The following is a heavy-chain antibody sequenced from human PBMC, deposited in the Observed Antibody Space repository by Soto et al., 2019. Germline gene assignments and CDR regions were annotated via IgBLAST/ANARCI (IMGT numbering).Heavy chain of an antibody. Sequence: PGGSLSLSCAASVFTFSRYPVHWVRHAPGNGLEGVAVISRYGTNKHYLYCVKGRFTISRENSRNTLYLQMSSLRSEDTAVYYCSKGSQMWTPDYWGQGTLVTVSS. CDR3: SKGSQMWTPDY. V-gene: IGHV3-30*04. D-gene: IGHD2-21*01. CDR2: ISRYGTNK. J-gene: IGHJ4*02. CDR1: VFTFSRYP.